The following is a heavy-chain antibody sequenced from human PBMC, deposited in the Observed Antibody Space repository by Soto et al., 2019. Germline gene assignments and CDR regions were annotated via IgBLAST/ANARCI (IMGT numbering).Heavy chain of an antibody. Sequence: GGSLRLSCAASGFTFSTYWMHWVRQGPEKGLVWVSRINSDGSSTSYADSVKGRFTISRDNAKNTLYLQMDSLRAEDTAVYYCARGYSSGLGYWGQGTVVTVSS. J-gene: IGHJ4*02. D-gene: IGHD6-19*01. CDR1: GFTFSTYW. V-gene: IGHV3-74*01. CDR3: ARGYSSGLGY. CDR2: INSDGSST.